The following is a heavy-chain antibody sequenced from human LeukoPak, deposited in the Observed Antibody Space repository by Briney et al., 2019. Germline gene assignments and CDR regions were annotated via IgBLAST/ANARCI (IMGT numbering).Heavy chain of an antibody. J-gene: IGHJ4*02. V-gene: IGHV5-51*01. D-gene: IGHD6-19*01. CDR2: IYPGDSDT. Sequence: GESLKISCKASGYSFTNYWIAWVRQMPGKGLEWMGIIYPGDSDTRYSPSFQGQVTISADKSISTAYLQWSSLRASDTAMYYCARLPKGFSSAIDYWGQGTLVTVSS. CDR1: GYSFTNYW. CDR3: ARLPKGFSSAIDY.